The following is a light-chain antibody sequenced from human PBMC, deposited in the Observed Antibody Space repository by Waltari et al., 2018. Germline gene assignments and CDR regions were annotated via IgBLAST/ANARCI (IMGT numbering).Light chain of an antibody. CDR2: DVT. CDR3: SSYSSTNTVV. Sequence: TISCTGTSSDVGGYNFVSWYQQHPGRAPKLMIYDVTHRPSGVSTRFSGSKSGDTASLTISGLQAADEAEYYCSSYSSTNTVVFGGGTQLTV. J-gene: IGLJ3*02. CDR1: SSDVGGYNF. V-gene: IGLV2-14*03.